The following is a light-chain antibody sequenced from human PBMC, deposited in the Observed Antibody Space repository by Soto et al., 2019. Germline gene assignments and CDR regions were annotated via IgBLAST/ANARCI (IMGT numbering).Light chain of an antibody. V-gene: IGKV1-5*03. J-gene: IGKJ1*01. CDR2: EAS. CDR1: QSITNW. CDR3: QQYKSYWT. Sequence: DIQMTQSPATLSASVGDGVTITWRASQSITNWLAWYQLKPGKAPKLLIHEASNLHSGVSSRCTGSGSGTDFTLTITSLQPEDFATYYCQQYKSYWTFGQGTKVDIK.